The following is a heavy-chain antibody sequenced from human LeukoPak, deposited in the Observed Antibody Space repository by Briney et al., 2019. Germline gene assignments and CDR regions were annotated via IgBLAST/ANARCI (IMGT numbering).Heavy chain of an antibody. CDR2: LYTAGTT. V-gene: IGHV3-66*01. CDR3: ARGGPRSSFDY. Sequence: GGSLRLSCAASGFTVGNYYMSWVRQAPGKGLEWVSVLYTAGTTYHADSVKGRSTISRDKSKNTLYLQMTSLRAEDTAVYYCARGGPRSSFDYWGQGSLVTVSS. D-gene: IGHD2-2*01. J-gene: IGHJ4*02. CDR1: GFTVGNYY.